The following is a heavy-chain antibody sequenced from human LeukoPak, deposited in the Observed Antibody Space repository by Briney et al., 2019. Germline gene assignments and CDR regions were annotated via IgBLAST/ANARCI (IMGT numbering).Heavy chain of an antibody. CDR1: GFTFSDYY. CDR3: AREGLNYYGSGSSDKWFDP. J-gene: IGHJ5*02. CDR2: ISSSASTI. V-gene: IGHV3-11*04. Sequence: GGSLRLSCAASGFTFSDYYMSWIRQAPGKGLEWVPYISSSASTIYYADSVKGRFTISRDNAKNSLYLQMNSLRAEDTAVYYCAREGLNYYGSGSSDKWFDPWGQGTLVTVSS. D-gene: IGHD3-10*01.